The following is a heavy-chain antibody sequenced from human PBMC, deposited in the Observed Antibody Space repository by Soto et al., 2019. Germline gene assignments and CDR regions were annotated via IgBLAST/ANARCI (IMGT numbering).Heavy chain of an antibody. Sequence: EVQLLESGGGLVQPGGSLRLSCAASGFTFSSYAMSWVRQAPGKGLEWVSAISGSGGSTYYADYVKGRFTISRDNSKNTLYLQMNSLRAEDTAVYYCAKDPTRVRGVTNYWGQGTLVTVSS. J-gene: IGHJ4*02. V-gene: IGHV3-23*01. D-gene: IGHD3-10*01. CDR3: AKDPTRVRGVTNY. CDR2: ISGSGGST. CDR1: GFTFSSYA.